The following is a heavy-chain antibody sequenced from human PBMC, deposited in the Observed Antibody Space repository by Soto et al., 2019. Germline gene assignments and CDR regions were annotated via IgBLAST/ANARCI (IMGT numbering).Heavy chain of an antibody. J-gene: IGHJ6*02. CDR1: GYSFTSYW. CDR3: ARFPTVVTPSYYYYGMDV. CDR2: IDPSDSYT. V-gene: IGHV5-10-1*01. Sequence: GESLKISCKGSGYSFTSYWISWVRQMPGKGLEWMGRIDPSDSYTNYSPSFQGHVTISADKSISTAYLQWSSLKASDTAMYYCARFPTVVTPSYYYYGMDVWGQGTTVTVSS. D-gene: IGHD4-17*01.